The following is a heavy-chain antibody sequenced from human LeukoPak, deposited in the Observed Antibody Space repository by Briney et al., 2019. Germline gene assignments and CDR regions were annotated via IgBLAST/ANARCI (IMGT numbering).Heavy chain of an antibody. Sequence: GGPLRLSCAAPGFTFSNFGMHWVRQAPGKGLEWVSYIRFDGSNQYYTDSVKGRFGISRDNSKNTVYLQMNSLRTEDTAVYYCAKRAGSAWSAGAWGQGTLVTVSS. V-gene: IGHV3-30*02. CDR2: IRFDGSNQ. J-gene: IGHJ5*02. CDR3: AKRAGSAWSAGA. D-gene: IGHD3-10*01. CDR1: GFTFSNFG.